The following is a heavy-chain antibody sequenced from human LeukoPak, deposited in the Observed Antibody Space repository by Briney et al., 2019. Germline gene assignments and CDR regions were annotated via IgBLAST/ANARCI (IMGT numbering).Heavy chain of an antibody. V-gene: IGHV4-39*01. CDR2: IYYSGST. J-gene: IGHJ4*02. CDR3: ARVRGDPPYYFDY. Sequence: SETLSLTCTVSGGSISSSSYYWGWIRQPPGKGLEWIGSIYYSGSTYYNPSLKSRVTISVDTSKNQCSLKLSSVTAADTAVYYCARVRGDPPYYFDYWGQGTLVTVSS. D-gene: IGHD4-17*01. CDR1: GGSISSSSYY.